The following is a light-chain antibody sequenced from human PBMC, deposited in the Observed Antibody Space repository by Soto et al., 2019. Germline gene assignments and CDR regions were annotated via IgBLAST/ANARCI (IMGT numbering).Light chain of an antibody. V-gene: IGKV3-11*01. CDR1: QSINSF. J-gene: IGKJ5*01. CDR2: GAS. CDR3: QQRSNCL. Sequence: EIVLTQSPGTLSLSPGEGATLSCRASQSINSFLAWYQQRRGQAPRLLIHGASNRATGIPARFSGSGSGTDFTLTISSLEPEDFAVYYCQQRSNCLFGQGTRLEIK.